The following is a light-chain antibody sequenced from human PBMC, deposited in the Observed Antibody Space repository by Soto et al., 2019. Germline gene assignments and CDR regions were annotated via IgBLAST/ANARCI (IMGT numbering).Light chain of an antibody. Sequence: QSARTQPPSVSGAPGQRVTISCTGGSSNIGAGYDVHWYQQLPGTAPKPLIYGNSNRPSGVPDRFSGSKSGTSASLAITGLQAEDEADYYCQSYDSSLSGYVFGTGTKVTVL. CDR1: SSNIGAGYD. CDR2: GNS. CDR3: QSYDSSLSGYV. J-gene: IGLJ1*01. V-gene: IGLV1-40*01.